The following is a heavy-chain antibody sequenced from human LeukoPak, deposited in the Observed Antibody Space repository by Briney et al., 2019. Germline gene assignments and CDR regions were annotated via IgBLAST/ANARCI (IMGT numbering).Heavy chain of an antibody. Sequence: GGSLRLSCAASGFTFSSYWMSWVRQAPGKGQEWVANIKQDGSEKYYVDSVKGRFTISRDNAKNSLYLQMNSLRAEDTAVYYCARAVPAAVDAFGIWGQGTMVTVSS. V-gene: IGHV3-7*01. CDR3: ARAVPAAVDAFGI. J-gene: IGHJ3*02. CDR2: IKQDGSEK. CDR1: GFTFSSYW. D-gene: IGHD2-2*01.